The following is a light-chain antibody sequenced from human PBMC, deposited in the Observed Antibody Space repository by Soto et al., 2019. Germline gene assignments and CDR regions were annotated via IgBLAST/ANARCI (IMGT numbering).Light chain of an antibody. Sequence: EIVMTQSPATLSVSPGERATLSCRASQSVSSNLAWYQQKPGQAPRLLIYDTSTRATGIPARFSGSGSGTESTLTIRSLQSEDFAVYYCQQYNNWPWTFGQGTKVEIK. J-gene: IGKJ1*01. CDR3: QQYNNWPWT. CDR2: DTS. CDR1: QSVSSN. V-gene: IGKV3-15*01.